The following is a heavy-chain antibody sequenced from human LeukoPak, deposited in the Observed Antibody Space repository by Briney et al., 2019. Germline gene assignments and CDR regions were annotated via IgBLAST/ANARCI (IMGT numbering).Heavy chain of an antibody. Sequence: PGGSLRLSCAASGFTFSNYWMTGVRQAPGKGLEWVANIRRDGSQIHYVDSVKGRFTISRDNAKNSLSLQMNSLRAEDTAIYYCARDDSPTLTGPAYYDAFDIWGQGIMVTVSS. D-gene: IGHD4-11*01. CDR1: GFTFSNYW. CDR3: ARDDSPTLTGPAYYDAFDI. V-gene: IGHV3-7*01. CDR2: IRRDGSQI. J-gene: IGHJ3*02.